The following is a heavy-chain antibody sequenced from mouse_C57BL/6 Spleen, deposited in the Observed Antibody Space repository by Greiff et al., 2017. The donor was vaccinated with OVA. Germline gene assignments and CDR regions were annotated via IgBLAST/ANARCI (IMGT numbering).Heavy chain of an antibody. CDR2: IRNKANGYTT. D-gene: IGHD1-1*01. Sequence: EVQGVESGGGLVQPGGSLSLSCAASGFTFTDYYMSWVRQPPGKALEWLGFIRNKANGYTTEYSASVKGRFTISRDNSQSILYLQMNALRVEDSATYYCARYITTEYFDVWGTGTTVTVSS. V-gene: IGHV7-3*01. CDR1: GFTFTDYY. J-gene: IGHJ1*03. CDR3: ARYITTEYFDV.